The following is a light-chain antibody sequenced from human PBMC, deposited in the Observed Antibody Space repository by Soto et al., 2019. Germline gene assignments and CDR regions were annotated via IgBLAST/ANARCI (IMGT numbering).Light chain of an antibody. V-gene: IGKV1-17*01. Sequence: DIQMTQSPSSLSASVVDRVTITCLSSQSISSYLNWYQQIPGKAPKRLIYAASSLQSGVPSRFSGSGSGTEFTLTISSLQPEDFATYYCLQHNSYPRTFGQGTKVDI. CDR1: QSISSY. CDR2: AAS. CDR3: LQHNSYPRT. J-gene: IGKJ1*01.